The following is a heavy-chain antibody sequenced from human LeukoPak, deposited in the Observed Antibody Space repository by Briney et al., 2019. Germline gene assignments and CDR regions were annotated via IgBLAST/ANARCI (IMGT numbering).Heavy chain of an antibody. Sequence: YIYYSGSTNYNPSLKSRVTISVDTSKNQFSLKLSSVTAADTAVYYCARGSCSSTSCFPFDYWGQGTLVTVSS. CDR2: IYYSGST. J-gene: IGHJ4*02. D-gene: IGHD2-2*01. CDR3: ARGSCSSTSCFPFDY. V-gene: IGHV4-59*09.